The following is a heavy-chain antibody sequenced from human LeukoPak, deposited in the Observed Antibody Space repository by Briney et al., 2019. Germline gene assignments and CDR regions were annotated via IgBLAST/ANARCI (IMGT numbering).Heavy chain of an antibody. CDR1: GYGFTSYY. V-gene: IGHV1-46*01. D-gene: IGHD2-15*01. CDR2: ISPTAGTT. Sequence: ASVKVSCRASGYGFTSYYIHWVRQAPGEGLEWMGLISPTAGTTVYAQNFQGRVTMTTDTSTSTAFLEVSGLTSADTAVYYCARDPRFHESGGHDYWGQGTLVAVSS. J-gene: IGHJ4*02. CDR3: ARDPRFHESGGHDY.